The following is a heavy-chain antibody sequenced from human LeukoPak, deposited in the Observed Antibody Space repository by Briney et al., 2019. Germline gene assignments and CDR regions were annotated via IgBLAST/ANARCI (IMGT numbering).Heavy chain of an antibody. CDR1: GYTFTGYY. Sequence: ASVKVSCKASGYTFTGYYMHWARQAPGQGLEWMGWINPNSGGTNYAQKFQGRVTMTRDTSISTAYMELSRLRSDDTAVYYCAREAEEIVVVITTAAYFDYRGQGTLVTVSS. CDR2: INPNSGGT. V-gene: IGHV1-2*02. J-gene: IGHJ4*02. CDR3: AREAEEIVVVITTAAYFDY. D-gene: IGHD3-22*01.